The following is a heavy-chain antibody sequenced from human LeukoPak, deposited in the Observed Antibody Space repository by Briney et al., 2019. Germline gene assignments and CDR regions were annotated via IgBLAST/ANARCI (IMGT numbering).Heavy chain of an antibody. CDR3: ARDEGDQLLWGEGYMDV. D-gene: IGHD2-2*01. Sequence: GGSLRLSCAASGFTFSSYSMNWVRQAPGKGLEWVSSISSSSSHIYYADSVKGRFTISRDNAKNSLYLQMNSLRAEDTAVYYCARDEGDQLLWGEGYMDVWGKGTTVTVSS. J-gene: IGHJ6*03. CDR2: ISSSSSHI. CDR1: GFTFSSYS. V-gene: IGHV3-21*01.